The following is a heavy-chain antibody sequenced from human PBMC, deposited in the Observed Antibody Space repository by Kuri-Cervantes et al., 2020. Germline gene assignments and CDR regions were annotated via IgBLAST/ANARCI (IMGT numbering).Heavy chain of an antibody. CDR1: GFTFSSYG. Sequence: GESLKISCAASGFTFSSYGMHWVRQAPGKGLEWVAVISYDGSNKYYADSVKGRFTISRDNSKNTLYLQMNSLRPEDTAVYHCAKRDLSDSGYLDYWGQGILVTVSS. D-gene: IGHD3-22*01. CDR2: ISYDGSNK. CDR3: AKRDLSDSGYLDY. V-gene: IGHV3-30*18. J-gene: IGHJ4*02.